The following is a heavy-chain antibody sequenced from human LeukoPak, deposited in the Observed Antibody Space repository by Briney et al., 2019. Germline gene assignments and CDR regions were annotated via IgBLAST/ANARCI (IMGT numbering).Heavy chain of an antibody. CDR3: ARDAGMEVWLRFKNYYYMDV. D-gene: IGHD5-12*01. Sequence: ASVKVSCKASGYTFTGYYMHWVRQAPGQGLEWMGWINPNSGGTNYAQKFQGRVTMTRDTSISTAYMELSRLRSDDTAVYYCARDAGMEVWLRFKNYYYMDVWGKGTTVTISS. J-gene: IGHJ6*03. CDR1: GYTFTGYY. CDR2: INPNSGGT. V-gene: IGHV1-2*02.